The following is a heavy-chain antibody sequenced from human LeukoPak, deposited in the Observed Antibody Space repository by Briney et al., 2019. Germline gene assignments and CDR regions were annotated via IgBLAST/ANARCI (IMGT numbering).Heavy chain of an antibody. Sequence: PGGSLRLSCAASGFTFSSYAMSWVRQAPGKGLEWVSAISGSGGSTYYADSVKGRFTISRDNSKNTLYLQMNSLRAEDTAVYYCAKVGITYYYDSSGYYWDYWGQGTLVTVSS. V-gene: IGHV3-23*01. CDR2: ISGSGGST. CDR1: GFTFSSYA. CDR3: AKVGITYYYDSSGYYWDY. J-gene: IGHJ4*02. D-gene: IGHD3-22*01.